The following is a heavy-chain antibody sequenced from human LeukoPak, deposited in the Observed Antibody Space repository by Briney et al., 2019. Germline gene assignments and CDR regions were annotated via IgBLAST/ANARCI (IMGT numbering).Heavy chain of an antibody. CDR3: ARAQKAYSGSYSGYYYYMDV. J-gene: IGHJ6*03. V-gene: IGHV4-59*01. CDR2: IYYSGST. CDR1: GGSIGSYY. D-gene: IGHD1-26*01. Sequence: PSETLSLTCTVSGGSIGSYYWSWIRQPPGKGLEWIGYIYYSGSTNYNPSLKSRVTISVDTSKNQFSLKLSSVTAADTAVYYCARAQKAYSGSYSGYYYYMDVWGKGTTVTISS.